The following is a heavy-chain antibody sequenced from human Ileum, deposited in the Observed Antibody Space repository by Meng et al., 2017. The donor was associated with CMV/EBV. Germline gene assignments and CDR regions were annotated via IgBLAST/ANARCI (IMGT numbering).Heavy chain of an antibody. CDR2: ITAYNGNT. V-gene: IGHV1-18*01. D-gene: IGHD2-2*02. CDR3: SRGYCSSTSCYTWFDP. J-gene: IGHJ5*02. Sequence: ASVKVSCKASGYTFASYGISWLRQAPGQGLEWMGWITAYNGNTNYAQKLQGRVTMTTDTSTSTAYMELRSLRSDDTAVYYCSRGYCSSTSCYTWFDPWGQGTLVTVSS. CDR1: GYTFASYG.